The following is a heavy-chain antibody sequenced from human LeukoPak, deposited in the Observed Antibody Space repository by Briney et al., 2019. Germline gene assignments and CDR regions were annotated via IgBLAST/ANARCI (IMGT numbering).Heavy chain of an antibody. V-gene: IGHV4-61*01. J-gene: IGHJ4*02. D-gene: IGHD1-1*01. Sequence: SETLSLTCTVSGGSVSSGSYYWSWIRQPPEKELEWIGYTFYIGSTNYNPSLKSRVTISVDTSKNQFSLKLTSVTAADTAVYYCARGPLNEEVDYWGQGTLVTVSS. CDR2: TFYIGST. CDR1: GGSVSSGSYY. CDR3: ARGPLNEEVDY.